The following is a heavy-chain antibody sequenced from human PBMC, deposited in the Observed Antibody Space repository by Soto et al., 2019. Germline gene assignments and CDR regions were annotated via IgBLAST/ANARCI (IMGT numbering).Heavy chain of an antibody. J-gene: IGHJ4*02. CDR2: ISYDGSNK. CDR3: ARQAIRAIAAAGPFDY. CDR1: GFTFSSYA. V-gene: IGHV3-30-3*01. Sequence: QVQLVESGGGVVQPGRSLRLSCAASGFTFSSYAMHWVRQAPGKGLEWVAVISYDGSNKYYADSVKGRFTISRDNSKNTLYLQMNSLRAEDTTVYYCARQAIRAIAAAGPFDYWGQGTLVTVSS. D-gene: IGHD6-13*01.